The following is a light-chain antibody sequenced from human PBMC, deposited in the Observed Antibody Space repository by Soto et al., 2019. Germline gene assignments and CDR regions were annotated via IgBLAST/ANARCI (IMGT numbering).Light chain of an antibody. V-gene: IGKV1-27*01. CDR2: AAS. CDR1: QDISNS. Sequence: DIQMTQSPSSLSASVGARVTITCRARQDISNSLAWYQQNVGNRPKLLIYAASNLQSGVPSRFSGSGSGTYFSLTISSLQPEDVVTYYCQNYNGDRVTFGGGNKLEIK. CDR3: QNYNGDRVT. J-gene: IGKJ4*01.